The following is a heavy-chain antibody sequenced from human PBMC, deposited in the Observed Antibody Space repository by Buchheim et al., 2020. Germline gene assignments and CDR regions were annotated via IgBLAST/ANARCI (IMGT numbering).Heavy chain of an antibody. D-gene: IGHD6-13*01. V-gene: IGHV4-34*01. Sequence: QVQLQQWGAGLLKPSETLSLTCAVYGGSFSGYYWSWIRQPPGKGLEWIGEINHSGSTNYNPSLKSRVNISVDTTKNKLSLKLSAVTAADTAVYYCARMEREFFFGSSWYRLDYWGQGTL. CDR1: GGSFSGYY. CDR2: INHSGST. CDR3: ARMEREFFFGSSWYRLDY. J-gene: IGHJ4*02.